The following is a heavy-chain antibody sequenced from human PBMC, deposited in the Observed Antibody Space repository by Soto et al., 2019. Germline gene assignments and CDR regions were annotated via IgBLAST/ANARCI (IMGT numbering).Heavy chain of an antibody. V-gene: IGHV5-51*01. CDR3: AGPSIAGYYYYGMDV. CDR1: GYSFTIYC. J-gene: IGHJ6*02. Sequence: GESLKISCKGSGYSFTIYCIGWVLQMPWKGLEWMGIIYPGDSDTRYSPSFQGQVTISADKSISTAHLQWSSLKASDTAMYYCAGPSIAGYYYYGMDVWGQGTTVTVSS. CDR2: IYPGDSDT. D-gene: IGHD6-6*01.